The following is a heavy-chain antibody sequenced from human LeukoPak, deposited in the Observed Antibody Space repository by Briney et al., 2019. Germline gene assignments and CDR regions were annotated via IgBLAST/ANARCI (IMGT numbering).Heavy chain of an antibody. Sequence: GGSLRLSCAVSGFTFSSYSMNWVRQAPGKGLEWVSYISSSSSTIYYADSVKGRFTISRDNAKNSLYLQMNSLRAGDTAVYYCARDVFYYDSSGYYPYYYYMDVWGKGTTVTVSS. J-gene: IGHJ6*03. CDR3: ARDVFYYDSSGYYPYYYYMDV. V-gene: IGHV3-48*01. CDR2: ISSSSSTI. CDR1: GFTFSSYS. D-gene: IGHD3-22*01.